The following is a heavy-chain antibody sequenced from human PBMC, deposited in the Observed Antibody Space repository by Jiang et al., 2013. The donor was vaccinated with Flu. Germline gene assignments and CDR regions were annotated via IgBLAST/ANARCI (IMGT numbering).Heavy chain of an antibody. V-gene: IGHV6-1*01. Sequence: SQTLSLTCAISGDSVSSNSAAWNWIRQSPSRGLEWLGRTYYRSKWYSEYAVSVKSRITISSDTSKNQFSLQLNSVTPEDTAVYYCARRIAAAGHFDDWGQGTLVTVSS. J-gene: IGHJ4*02. D-gene: IGHD6-13*01. CDR3: ARRIAAAGHFDD. CDR1: GDSVSSNSAA. CDR2: TYYRSKWYS.